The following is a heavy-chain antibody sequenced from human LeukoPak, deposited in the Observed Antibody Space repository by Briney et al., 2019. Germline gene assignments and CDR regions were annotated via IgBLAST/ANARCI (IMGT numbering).Heavy chain of an antibody. CDR2: MSNDGSNK. CDR1: GFTFSSYG. V-gene: IGHV3-30*03. D-gene: IGHD2-21*02. J-gene: IGHJ4*02. Sequence: GGSLRLSCAASGFTFSSYGVHWVRQAPGKGLEWVAVMSNDGSNKYYADSVKGRFTISRDNSKNTLYLQMNSLRAEDTAVYYCARTLAYCGGDCPHPFDYWGQGTLVTVSS. CDR3: ARTLAYCGGDCPHPFDY.